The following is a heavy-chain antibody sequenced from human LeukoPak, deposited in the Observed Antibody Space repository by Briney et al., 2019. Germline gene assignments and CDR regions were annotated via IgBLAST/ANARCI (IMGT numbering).Heavy chain of an antibody. CDR2: ISSSSSTI. CDR3: ARDSSSWFDYYYYYYMDV. D-gene: IGHD6-13*01. CDR1: GFTFSSYS. V-gene: IGHV3-48*01. Sequence: GGSLRLSCAASGFTFSSYSMNWVRQAPGKGLEWVSYISSSSSTIYYADSVKGRFTISRDNAENSLYLQMNSLRAEDTAVYYCARDSSSWFDYYYYYYMDVWGKGTTVTVSS. J-gene: IGHJ6*03.